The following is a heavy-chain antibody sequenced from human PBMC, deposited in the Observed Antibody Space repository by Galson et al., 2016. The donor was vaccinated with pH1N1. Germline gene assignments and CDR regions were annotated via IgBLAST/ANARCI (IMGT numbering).Heavy chain of an antibody. V-gene: IGHV1-2*06. Sequence: SLKVSCKASGYTFTGYSMHWVRQAPGQGLEWMGRINPSSGGTKYAQQFQGRVTMTRDTSISTAYMELRRLRSDDTAVYYCAIDLYSGYLLLTYYYYAMDVWGQGTTVTVSS. J-gene: IGHJ6*02. D-gene: IGHD1-26*01. CDR3: AIDLYSGYLLLTYYYYAMDV. CDR2: INPSSGGT. CDR1: GYTFTGYS.